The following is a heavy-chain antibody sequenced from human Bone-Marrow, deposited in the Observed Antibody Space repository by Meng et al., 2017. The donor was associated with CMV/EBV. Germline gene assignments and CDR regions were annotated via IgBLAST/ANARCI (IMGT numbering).Heavy chain of an antibody. J-gene: IGHJ4*02. CDR3: ARSHARSWHY. V-gene: IGHV3-21*01. CDR2: ISSSSSYI. D-gene: IGHD6-13*01. Sequence: GGSLRFPCPASGFTFRSYSMNWVRQAPGKGLEWVSSISSSSSYIYYADSVKGRFTISTDNAKNSQYMQMNSLTTDDTAVYYCARSHARSWHYWGQGTLVTVSS. CDR1: GFTFRSYS.